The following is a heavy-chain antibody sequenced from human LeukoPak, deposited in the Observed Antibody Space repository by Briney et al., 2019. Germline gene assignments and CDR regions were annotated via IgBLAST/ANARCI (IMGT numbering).Heavy chain of an antibody. V-gene: IGHV3-74*01. CDR2: INSDGSIT. CDR3: VRGLGDY. CDR1: GFTFSSYS. Sequence: GGSLRLSCAASGFTFSSYSMNWVRQLPGKGLVWVSRINSDGSITTYADSVKGRFTISRDDAKNTLYLQMKSLRAEDTAVYYCVRGLGDYWGQGTLVTVSS. J-gene: IGHJ4*02.